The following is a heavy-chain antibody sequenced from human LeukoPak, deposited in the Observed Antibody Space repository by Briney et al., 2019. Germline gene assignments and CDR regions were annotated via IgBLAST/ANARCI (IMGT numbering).Heavy chain of an antibody. J-gene: IGHJ4*02. CDR3: ARGGSIAARPGILFDY. V-gene: IGHV3-48*01. Sequence: PGGSLRLSCAASGFTFSSYSMNWVRQAPGKGLEWVSYISSSSSTIYYADSVKGRFTISRDNAKNSLYLQMNSLRAEDTAVYYCARGGSIAARPGILFDYWGQGTLVTVSS. CDR1: GFTFSSYS. CDR2: ISSSSSTI. D-gene: IGHD6-6*01.